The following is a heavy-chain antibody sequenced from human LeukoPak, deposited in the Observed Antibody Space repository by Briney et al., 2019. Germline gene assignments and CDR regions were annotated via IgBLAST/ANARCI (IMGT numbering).Heavy chain of an antibody. D-gene: IGHD4-11*01. V-gene: IGHV4-61*02. CDR2: IYTSGST. J-gene: IGHJ4*02. Sequence: SETLSLTCTVSGGSISSGSYYWSLIRQPAGKGLEWIGRIYTSGSTNYNPSLKSRVTISVDTSKTQFSLKLSSVTAADTAVYYCARGTYSNLGYWGQGTLATVSS. CDR1: GGSISSGSYY. CDR3: ARGTYSNLGY.